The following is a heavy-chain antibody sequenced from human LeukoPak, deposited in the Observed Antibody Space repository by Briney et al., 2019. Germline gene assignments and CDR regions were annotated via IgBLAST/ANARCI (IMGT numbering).Heavy chain of an antibody. J-gene: IGHJ4*02. CDR1: GYTFTAYY. Sequence: ASVKVSCKASGYTFTAYYIHWVRQAPGQGLEWMRWINPNPNSGGTSYAQKFQGRVTMTRDTSINTAYMELSGLRSDDTAVYFCARGSYGYDWGQGTLVTVSS. CDR2: INPNPNSGGT. V-gene: IGHV1-2*02. CDR3: ARGSYGYD. D-gene: IGHD1-26*01.